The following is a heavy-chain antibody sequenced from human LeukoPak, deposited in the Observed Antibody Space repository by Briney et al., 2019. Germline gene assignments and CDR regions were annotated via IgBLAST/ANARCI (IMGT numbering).Heavy chain of an antibody. Sequence: SETLSLTCTVSGGSISSGNYYWNWIRQPAGKGLEWIGRIYTSGRTYYNPSLKSRVSMSVDTSKNQFSLKLSSVTAADTAVYYCARLSTVTTSFDYWGQGTLVTVSS. CDR2: IYTSGRT. D-gene: IGHD4-11*01. CDR1: GGSISSGNYY. V-gene: IGHV4-61*02. J-gene: IGHJ4*02. CDR3: ARLSTVTTSFDY.